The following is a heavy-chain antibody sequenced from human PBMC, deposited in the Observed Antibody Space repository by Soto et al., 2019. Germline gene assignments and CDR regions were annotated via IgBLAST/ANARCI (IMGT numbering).Heavy chain of an antibody. J-gene: IGHJ5*02. Sequence: QVQLVQSGAEVKKPGSSVKVSCKASGGTFSSYAISWVRQAPGQGLEWMGGIIPIFGTANYAQKFQGRVTITADESTSXAYMELSSLRSEDTAVYYCARDTGSGGSCYFWFDPWGQGTLVTVSS. CDR1: GGTFSSYA. D-gene: IGHD2-15*01. V-gene: IGHV1-69*12. CDR2: IIPIFGTA. CDR3: ARDTGSGGSCYFWFDP.